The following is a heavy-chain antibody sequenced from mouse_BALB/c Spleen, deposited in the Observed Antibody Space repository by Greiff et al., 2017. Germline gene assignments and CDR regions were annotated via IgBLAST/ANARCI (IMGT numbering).Heavy chain of an antibody. CDR2: INSNGGST. CDR1: GFTFSSYG. D-gene: IGHD2-3*01. J-gene: IGHJ4*01. Sequence: EVQLVESGGGLVQPGGSLKLSCAASGFTFSSYGMSWVRQTPDKRLELVATINSNGGSTYYPDSVKGRFTISRDNAKNTLYLQMSSLKSEDTAMYYCARDDDYYAMDYWGQGTSVTVSS. V-gene: IGHV5-6-3*01. CDR3: ARDDDYYAMDY.